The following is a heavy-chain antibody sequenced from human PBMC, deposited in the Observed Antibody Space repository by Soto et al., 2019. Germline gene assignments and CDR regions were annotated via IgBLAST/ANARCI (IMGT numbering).Heavy chain of an antibody. CDR1: GGTFSSYA. V-gene: IGHV1-69*01. CDR2: IIPIFGTA. Sequence: QVQLVQSGAEVKKPGSSVKVSCKASGGTFSSYAISWVRQAPGQGLEWMGGIIPIFGTANYAQKFQGRVTITADESTSTAYMELSRLRSEDTAVYYCARGAYDSSGYQYYFDYWGQGTLVTVSS. CDR3: ARGAYDSSGYQYYFDY. D-gene: IGHD3-22*01. J-gene: IGHJ4*02.